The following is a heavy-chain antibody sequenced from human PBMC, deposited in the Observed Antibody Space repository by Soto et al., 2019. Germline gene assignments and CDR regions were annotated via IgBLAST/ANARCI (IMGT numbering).Heavy chain of an antibody. D-gene: IGHD6-13*01. CDR1: GGSINSDDYY. J-gene: IGHJ6*02. V-gene: IGHV4-30-4*01. Sequence: TSETLSLTCTDSGGSINSDDYYWSWIRQPPGKGLEWIGYIYYSGSTNYKPSLKSRLTMSVDTSKNQFSLKLSSVTAADTAVYYCARGEGYHGLYAMDVWGQGTTVTVSS. CDR2: IYYSGST. CDR3: ARGEGYHGLYAMDV.